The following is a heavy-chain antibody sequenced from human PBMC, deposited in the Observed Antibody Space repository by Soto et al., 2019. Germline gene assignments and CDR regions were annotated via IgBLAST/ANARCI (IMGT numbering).Heavy chain of an antibody. Sequence: GGSLRLSCAASGFSLGGYLMSWVRQAPGKGLEWVANINRDGGETYYVDSVEGRFIISRDNAENSLYLQMNSLRDEDTAVYYCARDSGYCPRTSYCFDYWGPGTLVTVSS. CDR1: GFSLGGYL. D-gene: IGHD2-2*01. J-gene: IGHJ4*02. CDR3: ARDSGYCPRTSYCFDY. CDR2: INRDGGET. V-gene: IGHV3-7*01.